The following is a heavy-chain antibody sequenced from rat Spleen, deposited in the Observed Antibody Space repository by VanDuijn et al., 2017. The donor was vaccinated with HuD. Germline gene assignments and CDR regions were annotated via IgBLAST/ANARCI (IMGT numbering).Heavy chain of an antibody. Sequence: EVQLVESDGGLVQPGRSLKLSCAASGFTFSDYYMAWVRQAPTKGLEWVATISYGDTSGHSSTYYRDSVKGRFTISRDNAKSTLYLQMNSLRSEDTATYYCARRHYGYTDYFDYWGQGVMVTVSS. V-gene: IGHV5-29*01. CDR2: ISYGDTSGHSST. CDR1: GFTFSDYY. J-gene: IGHJ2*01. CDR3: ARRHYGYTDYFDY. D-gene: IGHD1-9*01.